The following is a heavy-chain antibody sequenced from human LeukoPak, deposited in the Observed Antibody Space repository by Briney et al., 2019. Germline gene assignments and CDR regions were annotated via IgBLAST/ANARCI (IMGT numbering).Heavy chain of an antibody. Sequence: SETLSLTCAVYGGSVGGYYWGWIRQPPGKGLEWIGEINHSGSTNYNPSLKSRVTISVDTSKNQFSLKLSSVTAADTAVYYCARVFKQQLTNWGQGTLVTVSS. J-gene: IGHJ4*02. D-gene: IGHD6-13*01. CDR3: ARVFKQQLTN. CDR2: INHSGST. CDR1: GGSVGGYY. V-gene: IGHV4-34*01.